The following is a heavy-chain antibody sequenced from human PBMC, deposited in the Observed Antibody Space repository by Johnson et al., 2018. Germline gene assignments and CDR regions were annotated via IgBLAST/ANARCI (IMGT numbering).Heavy chain of an antibody. CDR1: GFTFSGYG. D-gene: IGHD3-16*01. CDR3: ARDLGLPTPNYFAG. V-gene: IGHV3-33*01. Sequence: QVQLVQSGGGVVQPGRSLRLSCAASGFTFSGYGMHWVRQAPGMGLEWVAVIGDDGSFTYYADSVKGRFTISRDNPKSTLYLHMNSLRADDTAVYYCARDLGLPTPNYFAGWGQGTLVTVSS. CDR2: IGDDGSFT. J-gene: IGHJ4*02.